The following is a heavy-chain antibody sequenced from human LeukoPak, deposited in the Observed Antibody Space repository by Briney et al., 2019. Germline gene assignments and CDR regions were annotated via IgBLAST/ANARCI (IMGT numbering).Heavy chain of an antibody. CDR1: GGSFSGYY. J-gene: IGHJ4*02. CDR2: INHSGST. Sequence: ETLSLACAVYGGSFSGYYWSWIRQPPGKGLEWIGEINHSGSTNYNPSLKSRVTISVDTSKNQFSLKLSSVTAADTAVYYRASGQRDYDFWSGYYMNYFDYWGQGTLVTVSS. D-gene: IGHD3-3*01. CDR3: ASGQRDYDFWSGYYMNYFDY. V-gene: IGHV4-34*01.